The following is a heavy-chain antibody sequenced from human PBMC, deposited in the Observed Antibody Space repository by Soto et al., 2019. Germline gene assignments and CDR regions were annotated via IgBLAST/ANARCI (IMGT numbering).Heavy chain of an antibody. CDR2: IYYSGST. CDR1: GCSNSSGGYY. Sequence: ASETLSLTRTSSGCSNSSGGYYWNWIRQHPGKGLEWIGYIYYSGSTYYNPSLKSRVSISVDTSKNQFSLKLSSVTAADTAVYYCAREPLTWGQGTLVPVSP. CDR3: AREPLT. V-gene: IGHV4-31*03. J-gene: IGHJ4*02.